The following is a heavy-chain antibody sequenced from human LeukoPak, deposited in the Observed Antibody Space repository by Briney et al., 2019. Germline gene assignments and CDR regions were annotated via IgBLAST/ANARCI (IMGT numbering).Heavy chain of an antibody. CDR2: INPNSGGT. CDR3: ARGGGGYDSKLRY. CDR1: GYTFTGYY. D-gene: IGHD5-12*01. J-gene: IGHJ4*02. V-gene: IGHV1-2*04. Sequence: ASVKVSCKASGYTFTGYYMHWVRQAPAQGLEWMGWINPNSGGTNYAQKFQGWVTMTRDTSISTAYMELSRLRSDDTAVYYCARGGGGYDSKLRYWGQGTLVTVSS.